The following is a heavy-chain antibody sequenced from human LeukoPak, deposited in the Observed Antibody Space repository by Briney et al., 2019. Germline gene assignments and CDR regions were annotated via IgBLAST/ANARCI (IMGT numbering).Heavy chain of an antibody. D-gene: IGHD1-26*01. J-gene: IGHJ4*01. V-gene: IGHV4-4*07. CDR1: GGSISSYY. Sequence: SETLSLTCTVSGGSISSYYWSWIRQPAGKGLEWIGRIYTSGSTNHNPSLKSRVTMSVDTSKNQFSLKLSSVTAADTAVYYCASDYKWELRYFDYWGHGTLVTVSP. CDR2: IYTSGST. CDR3: ASDYKWELRYFDY.